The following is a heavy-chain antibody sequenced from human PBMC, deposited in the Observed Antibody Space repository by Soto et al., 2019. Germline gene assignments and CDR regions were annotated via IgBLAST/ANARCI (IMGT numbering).Heavy chain of an antibody. J-gene: IGHJ4*02. D-gene: IGHD2-8*02. CDR1: GFDFSDYY. Sequence: QVNLVASGGALVTPGGSLRLSCAVSGFDFSDYYMTWIRQAPGKGLVWASYIGTSVNTVFYADPVHGRFTISRDNVKKSLDLVMNGLRADDTAVYYCARQNHIYLDTTGNGYALDCWGQGTLVTVSS. CDR3: ARQNHIYLDTTGNGYALDC. CDR2: IGTSVNTV. V-gene: IGHV3-11*01.